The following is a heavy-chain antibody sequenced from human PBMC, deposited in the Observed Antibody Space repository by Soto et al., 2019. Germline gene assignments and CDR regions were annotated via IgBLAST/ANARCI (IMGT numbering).Heavy chain of an antibody. CDR1: GYTFTGYY. V-gene: IGHV1-2*02. D-gene: IGHD1-1*01. Sequence: ASVKVSCKASGYTFTGYYMHWVRQAPGQGLEWMGWINPNSGGTNYAQKFQGRVTMTRDTSISTAYMELSRLRSDDTAVYYCARQDPSGTGLDYWGQGTLVTVSS. J-gene: IGHJ4*02. CDR3: ARQDPSGTGLDY. CDR2: INPNSGGT.